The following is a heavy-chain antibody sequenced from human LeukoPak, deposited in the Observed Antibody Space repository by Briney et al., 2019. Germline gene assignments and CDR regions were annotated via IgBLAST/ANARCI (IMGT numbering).Heavy chain of an antibody. Sequence: PGGSLRLSCAASGLTLSGYWMNWVRQAPGKGLEWVANIKQDGSEKYYVDSVKGRFTISRDNAKNSLYLQMNSLRAEDTAVYYCASTPKDYDSSGPGLHWGRGTLVIVSS. CDR1: GLTLSGYW. J-gene: IGHJ4*02. V-gene: IGHV3-7*03. D-gene: IGHD3-22*01. CDR2: IKQDGSEK. CDR3: ASTPKDYDSSGPGLH.